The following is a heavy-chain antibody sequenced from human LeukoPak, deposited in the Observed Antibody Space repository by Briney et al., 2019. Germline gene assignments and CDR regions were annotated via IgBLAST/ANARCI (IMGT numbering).Heavy chain of an antibody. CDR2: ISSSGRTI. Sequence: LSLTCTVSGGFISSYYWSWVRQAPGKGLEWVSYISSSGRTIYCADSVKGRFTISRDNAKNSLYLQMNSLRAEDTAVYYCAELGITMIGGVWGKGTTVTISS. CDR3: AELGITMIGGV. J-gene: IGHJ6*04. D-gene: IGHD3-10*02. CDR1: GGFISSYY. V-gene: IGHV3-48*03.